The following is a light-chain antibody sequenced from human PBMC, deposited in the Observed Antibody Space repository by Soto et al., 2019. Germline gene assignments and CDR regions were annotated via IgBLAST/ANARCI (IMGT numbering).Light chain of an antibody. J-gene: IGKJ5*01. CDR1: QGVTTN. CDR2: DVS. CDR3: QQYNNWPFS. V-gene: IGKV3-15*01. Sequence: EILMTQSPATLSVSPVERVTLSCMAGQGVTTNFAWYQQKSGQSPRLLIYDVSSRATGVPSRFSGTGSETDFTLTISGLQSEDSAIYFCQQYNNWPFSCGQGTRREIK.